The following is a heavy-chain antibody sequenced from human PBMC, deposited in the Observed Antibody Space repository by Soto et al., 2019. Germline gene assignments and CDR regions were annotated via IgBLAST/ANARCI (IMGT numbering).Heavy chain of an antibody. CDR2: IFSNDDK. J-gene: IGHJ5*02. CDR1: GLSLSNGRLG. Sequence: QVTLKESCPVLVKPTETLTLTCTVSGLSLSNGRLGVSWIRQPPGKALEWLAHIFSNDDKSYSTSLKSRLTISKDTSRSQVVLTMTNMDPVASATYYCALIKDCSRTHCYLASFCPGGQGNLVTVS. CDR3: ALIKDCSRTHCYLASFCP. D-gene: IGHD2-2*01. V-gene: IGHV2-26*01.